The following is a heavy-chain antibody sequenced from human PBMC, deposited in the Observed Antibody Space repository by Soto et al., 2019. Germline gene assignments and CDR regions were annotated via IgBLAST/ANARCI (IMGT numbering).Heavy chain of an antibody. CDR3: ARHTLCSTSETGYSCDF. CDR2: IYYSGSA. J-gene: IGHJ3*01. CDR1: GGSISTTSYY. Sequence: QLQLQESGPGLVKPSETLSLTCTVSGGSISTTSYYLGWIRQPPGKGLEWIVSIYYSGSASYNPSLRSRVTISVDTARNHFFLSVSSVTAADRAVSRCARHTLCSTSETGYSCDFWGQGTMVTFSS. D-gene: IGHD3-9*01. V-gene: IGHV4-39*01.